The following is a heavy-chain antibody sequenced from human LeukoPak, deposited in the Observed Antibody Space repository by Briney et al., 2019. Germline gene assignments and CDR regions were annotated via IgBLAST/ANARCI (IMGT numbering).Heavy chain of an antibody. V-gene: IGHV4-39*01. D-gene: IGHD5-24*01. J-gene: IGHJ4*02. Sequence: SQTLSLTCTVSGGSISSSSYYWGWIRQPPGKGLEWIGSIYYSGSTYYNPSPESRVTISVDTPKNQFSLKLSSVTAADTAVYYCARLGKRWLHRHGVDYWGQGTLVTVSS. CDR3: ARLGKRWLHRHGVDY. CDR1: GGSISSSSYY. CDR2: IYYSGST.